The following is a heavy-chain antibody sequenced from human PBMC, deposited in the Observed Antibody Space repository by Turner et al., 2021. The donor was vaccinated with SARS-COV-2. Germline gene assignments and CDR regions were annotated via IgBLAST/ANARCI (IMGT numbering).Heavy chain of an antibody. V-gene: IGHV3-53*02. CDR1: GFTVSSNY. CDR2: IYSGGST. D-gene: IGHD3-10*01. J-gene: IGHJ4*02. Sequence: EVQLVETGGGLIKPGGSLRLSCAASGFTVSSNYMSWVRQAPGKGLEWVSVIYSGGSTCYADSVKGRFTISRDNSKNSLYLQMNSLRAEDTAVYDCARGPHPRGFDYWGQGTLVTVSS. CDR3: ARGPHPRGFDY.